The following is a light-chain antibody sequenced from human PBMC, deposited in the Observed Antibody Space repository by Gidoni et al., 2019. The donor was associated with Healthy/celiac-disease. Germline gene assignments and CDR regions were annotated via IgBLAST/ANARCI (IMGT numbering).Light chain of an antibody. J-gene: IGKJ3*01. V-gene: IGKV3-11*01. CDR3: QQRRNWPPRIT. CDR1: QSVSSY. Sequence: EIVLTQSPATLSLSPGESATLSCRASQSVSSYLSWDQQKPGQAHRLLIYDASNWATGIPARFSGSGSGTDFTLTISSLEPEDFAVYYCQQRRNWPPRITFGPGTKVDIK. CDR2: DAS.